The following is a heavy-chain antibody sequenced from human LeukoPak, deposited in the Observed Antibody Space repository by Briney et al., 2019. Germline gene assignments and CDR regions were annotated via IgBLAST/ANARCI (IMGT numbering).Heavy chain of an antibody. CDR3: AKSRALIRFLEWLLPYDY. J-gene: IGHJ4*02. D-gene: IGHD3-3*01. CDR2: ISGSGGST. Sequence: GGSLRLSCAASGFTFSSYAMSWVRQAPGKGLEWVSDISGSGGSTYYADSVKGRFTISRDNSKNTLYLQMNSLRAEDTAVYYCAKSRALIRFLEWLLPYDYWGQGTLVTVSS. V-gene: IGHV3-23*01. CDR1: GFTFSSYA.